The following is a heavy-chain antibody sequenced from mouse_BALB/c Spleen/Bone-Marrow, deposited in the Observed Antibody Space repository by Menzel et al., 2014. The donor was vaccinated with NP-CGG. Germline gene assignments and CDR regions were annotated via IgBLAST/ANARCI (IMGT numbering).Heavy chain of an antibody. D-gene: IGHD2-4*01. J-gene: IGHJ2*01. CDR1: GFTFSSYG. CDR3: ARQTYYDYDGYFDY. Sequence: EVKLMESGGDLVKPGGSLKLSCAASGFTFSSYGMSWVRQTPDKRLEWVATISSGGSYTYYPDSVKGRFTISRENAKNTLYLQMSSLKSEDTAMYYCARQTYYDYDGYFDYWGQGTTLTVSS. V-gene: IGHV5-6*01. CDR2: ISSGGSYT.